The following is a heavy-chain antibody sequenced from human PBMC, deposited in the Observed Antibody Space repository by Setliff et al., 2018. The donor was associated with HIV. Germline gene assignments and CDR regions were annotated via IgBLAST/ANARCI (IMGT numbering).Heavy chain of an antibody. CDR1: GGSISSYY. CDR3: ARYDYGDFDY. J-gene: IGHJ4*02. V-gene: IGHV4-4*09. CDR2: IDNSGST. D-gene: IGHD4-17*01. Sequence: PSETLSLTCTVSGGSISSYYWSWIRQPPGKGLEWIGYIDNSGSTNYNPSLKGRVTISVDTSKNQISLKLSSVTAADTAMYYCARYDYGDFDYWGQGTPVTSPQ.